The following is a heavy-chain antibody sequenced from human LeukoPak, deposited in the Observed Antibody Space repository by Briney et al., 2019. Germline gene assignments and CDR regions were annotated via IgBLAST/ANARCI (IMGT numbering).Heavy chain of an antibody. CDR3: ARPLTMVRGSIIDFGY. J-gene: IGHJ4*02. CDR1: GYSFSNYW. V-gene: IGHV5-51*01. Sequence: GESLKISCKGSGYSFSNYWIGWVRQMPGKGLEWMGVIYPGDSDTRYSPSFQGQVTISADKSISTAYLQWSSLKASDTAMYYCARPLTMVRGSIIDFGYWGQGTLVTVSS. CDR2: IYPGDSDT. D-gene: IGHD3-10*01.